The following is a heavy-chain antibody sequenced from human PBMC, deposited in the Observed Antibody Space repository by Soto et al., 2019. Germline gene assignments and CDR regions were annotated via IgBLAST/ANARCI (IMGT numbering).Heavy chain of an antibody. J-gene: IGHJ4*02. CDR2: ISWNSGNI. Sequence: GGSLRLSCAASGFNFDDYAMHWVRQAPGKGLEWVSGISWNSGNIGYADSVKGRFTISRDNAKNSLYLQMNSLRAEDTALYYCAKDMHGSLPAASFDYWGQGTLVTVSS. V-gene: IGHV3-9*01. CDR3: AKDMHGSLPAASFDY. CDR1: GFNFDDYA. D-gene: IGHD2-2*01.